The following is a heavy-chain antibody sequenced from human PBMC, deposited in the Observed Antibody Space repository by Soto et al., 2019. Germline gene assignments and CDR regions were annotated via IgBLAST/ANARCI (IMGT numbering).Heavy chain of an antibody. J-gene: IGHJ6*02. CDR1: GGSISSYY. D-gene: IGHD3-10*01. V-gene: IGHV4-59*13. Sequence: SETLSLTCTVPGGSISSYYWSWIRQPPGKGLEWIGYIYDSGSSNYTPSLKSRVTISVDTSKNQFSLKLTSVTAADTAVYYCARWHFYSSGYYGMDVWGQGTTVTVSS. CDR2: IYDSGSS. CDR3: ARWHFYSSGYYGMDV.